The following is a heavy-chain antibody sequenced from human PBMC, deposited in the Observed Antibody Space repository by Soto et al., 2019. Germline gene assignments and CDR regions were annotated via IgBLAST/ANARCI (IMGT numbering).Heavy chain of an antibody. J-gene: IGHJ2*01. CDR1: GFTVSSNY. CDR2: IYSGGST. Sequence: EVQLVETGGGLIQPGGSLRLSCAASGFTVSSNYMSWVRQAPGKGLEWVSVIYSGGSTYHADSVKGRFTISRDNSKNTLYLQMNSLRAEDTAVYYCARMASGYSYVYANWYFDLWGRGTLVTVSS. CDR3: ARMASGYSYVYANWYFDL. V-gene: IGHV3-53*02. D-gene: IGHD5-18*01.